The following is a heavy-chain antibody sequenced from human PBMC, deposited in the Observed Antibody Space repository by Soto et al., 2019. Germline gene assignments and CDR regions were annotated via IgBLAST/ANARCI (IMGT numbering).Heavy chain of an antibody. CDR2: IYYSGST. CDR3: ARSYCSGGSCYSANWFDP. CDR1: GGSISSGGYY. J-gene: IGHJ5*02. D-gene: IGHD2-15*01. Sequence: SETLSLTCTVSGGSISSGGYYWSWIRQHPGKGLEWIGYIYYSGSTYYNPSLKSRVTISVDTSKNQFSLKLSSVTAADTAVYYCARSYCSGGSCYSANWFDPWGQGTLVTVSS. V-gene: IGHV4-31*03.